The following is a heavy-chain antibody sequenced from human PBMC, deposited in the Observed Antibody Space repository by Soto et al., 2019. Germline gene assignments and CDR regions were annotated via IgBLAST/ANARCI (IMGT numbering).Heavy chain of an antibody. CDR2: INPDGSST. CDR3: GRGGSDSPRGMDV. D-gene: IGHD6-19*01. J-gene: IGHJ6*02. CDR1: GFTFSPYW. V-gene: IGHV3-74*01. Sequence: EVQLAESGGGLVQPGGSLRLSCAASGFTFSPYWMHWVRQAPGKGLVWVSRINPDGSSTDYADSVQGRFTISRDNAKNTLYLPMNSLRAEDTAVYYCGRGGSDSPRGMDVWGQGTSVTVSS.